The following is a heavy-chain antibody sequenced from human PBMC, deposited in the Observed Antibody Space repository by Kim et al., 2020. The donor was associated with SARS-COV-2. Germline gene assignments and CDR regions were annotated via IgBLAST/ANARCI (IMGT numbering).Heavy chain of an antibody. CDR2: IKWNSGSI. V-gene: IGHV3-9*01. CDR3: ANLGEAGYLDS. D-gene: IGHD6-19*01. J-gene: IGHJ4*02. CDR1: GFTFGDYA. Sequence: GGSLRLSCVASGFTFGDYAMHWVRQAPGKGLEWVSGIKWNSGSIGYADSVRGRFTISRDNAKNSLYLQMNSLRAEDTALYYCANLGEAGYLDSWGQGTLVTVS.